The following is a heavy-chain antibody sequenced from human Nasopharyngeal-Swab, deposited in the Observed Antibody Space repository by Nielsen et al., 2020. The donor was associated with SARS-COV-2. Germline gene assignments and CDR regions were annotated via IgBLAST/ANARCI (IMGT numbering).Heavy chain of an antibody. CDR3: ATTTWYYGMDV. J-gene: IGHJ6*02. CDR1: GFTVSSNY. V-gene: IGHV3-66*01. Sequence: GGSLRLSCAASGFTVSSNYMSWVRQAPGKGLEWVSVIYSGGSTYYADSVKGRFTISRDNSKNTLYLQMNSLRAEDTAVYYCATTTWYYGMDVWGQGTTVTVSS. CDR2: IYSGGST. D-gene: IGHD4-17*01.